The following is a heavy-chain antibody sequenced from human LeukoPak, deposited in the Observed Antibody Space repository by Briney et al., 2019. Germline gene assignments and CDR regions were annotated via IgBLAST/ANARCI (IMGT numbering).Heavy chain of an antibody. Sequence: SETLSLTCTVSGGSISSSSYYWGWIRQPPGKGLEWIGSIYYSGSTYYNPSLKSRVTISVDTSKNQFSLKLSSVTATDTAVYYCARHGQYYYYYGMDVWGQGTTVTVSS. CDR3: ARHGQYYYYYGMDV. V-gene: IGHV4-39*01. CDR1: GGSISSSSYY. CDR2: IYYSGST. D-gene: IGHD2/OR15-2a*01. J-gene: IGHJ6*02.